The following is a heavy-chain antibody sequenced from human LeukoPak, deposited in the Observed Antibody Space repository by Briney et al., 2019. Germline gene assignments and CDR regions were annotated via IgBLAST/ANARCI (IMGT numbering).Heavy chain of an antibody. CDR2: ISGSGDNT. Sequence: GGSLRLSCAASGFTFSSYAMSWVRQVPGKGLEWVSVISGSGDNTYYADSVKGRFTISRDNAKNSLYLQMNSLRAEDTAVYYCARDRDGTAYYPLDFRGQGTLVTVSS. J-gene: IGHJ4*02. CDR1: GFTFSSYA. V-gene: IGHV3-23*01. CDR3: ARDRDGTAYYPLDF. D-gene: IGHD3-22*01.